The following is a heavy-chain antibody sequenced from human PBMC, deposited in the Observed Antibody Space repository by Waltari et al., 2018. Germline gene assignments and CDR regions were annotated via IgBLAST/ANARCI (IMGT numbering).Heavy chain of an antibody. V-gene: IGHV3-23*01. D-gene: IGHD6-19*01. CDR2: ITRKATT. Sequence: EVQFLESGGDLVQPGGSLRLSCAASGFSIGSSAMSWVRQAPGKGPEWVASITRKATTYYAGYVRGRFAISRDESDNKLYLQMSGLRAEDTAMYYCAKDHASSGWPTFDSWGQGTQVTVSS. J-gene: IGHJ4*02. CDR3: AKDHASSGWPTFDS. CDR1: GFSIGSSA.